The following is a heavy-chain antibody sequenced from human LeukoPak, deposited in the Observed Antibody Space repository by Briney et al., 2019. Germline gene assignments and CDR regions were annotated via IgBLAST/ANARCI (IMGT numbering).Heavy chain of an antibody. J-gene: IGHJ4*02. CDR1: GGTFSSYA. D-gene: IGHD4-11*01. Sequence: ASVKVSCKASGGTFSSYAISWVRQAPGQGLEWMGGIIPIFGTANYAQKFQGRVTITADKSTSTAYMELSSLRSEDTAVYYCVRSPDYSNYFHYWGQGTLVTVSS. V-gene: IGHV1-69*06. CDR3: VRSPDYSNYFHY. CDR2: IIPIFGTA.